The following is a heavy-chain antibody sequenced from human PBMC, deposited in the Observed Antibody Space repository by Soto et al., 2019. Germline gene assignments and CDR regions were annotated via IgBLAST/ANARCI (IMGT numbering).Heavy chain of an antibody. D-gene: IGHD2-2*01. CDR3: ARDLGWPAARFDP. Sequence: QVQLVESGGGEVQPGRSLRLSCAASGFTFRNHGMHWVRLAPGKGLEWVAVIWYDGSEKYYADSVKGRFTISRDNSKNTLYLQVNSLGGEDTAVYYCARDLGWPAARFDPWGQRTLVTVSS. CDR1: GFTFRNHG. CDR2: IWYDGSEK. J-gene: IGHJ5*02. V-gene: IGHV3-33*01.